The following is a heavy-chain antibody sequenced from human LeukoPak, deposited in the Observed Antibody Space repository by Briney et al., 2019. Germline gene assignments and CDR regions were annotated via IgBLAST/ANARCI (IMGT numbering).Heavy chain of an antibody. CDR2: ISVSGATT. V-gene: IGHV3-23*01. CDR1: GFTFSSYE. CDR3: ARGPRVDHSGMDV. J-gene: IGHJ6*02. D-gene: IGHD2-15*01. Sequence: GGSLRLSCAASGFTFSSYEMNWVRQAPGKGLEWVSTISVSGATTFYADSVQGRFTISRDNSKSTLYLQMIRLRAEDTAVYYCARGPRVDHSGMDVWGQGTTVTVS.